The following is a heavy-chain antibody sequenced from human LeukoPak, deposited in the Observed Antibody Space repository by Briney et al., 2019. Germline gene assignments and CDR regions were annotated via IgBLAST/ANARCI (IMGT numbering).Heavy chain of an antibody. J-gene: IGHJ4*02. Sequence: ASVKVPCKASGYTFTNYDINWVRQATGQGLEWMGWMNPNSGNTGYLQKFQGRVTMTMNTSISTAYMELSSLRSEDTAVYYCARALTPASGYSYGSWGQGTLVTVSS. CDR1: GYTFTNYD. CDR3: ARALTPASGYSYGS. CDR2: MNPNSGNT. D-gene: IGHD5-18*01. V-gene: IGHV1-8*01.